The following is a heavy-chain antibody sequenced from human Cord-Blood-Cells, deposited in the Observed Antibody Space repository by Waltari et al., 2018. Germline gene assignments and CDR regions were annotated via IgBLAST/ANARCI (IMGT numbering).Heavy chain of an antibody. CDR1: GFTFSSYA. D-gene: IGHD2-21*01. Sequence: EVQLLESGGGLVQPGGSLRLSCVASGFTFSSYAMSWVRQAPGKGLKWVSAISGSGGRTYDADSVKGRFTISRDNSKNTLYLQMNSLRAEDTAVYYCACGRGAFDIWGQGTMVTVSS. CDR2: ISGSGGRT. CDR3: ACGRGAFDI. V-gene: IGHV3-23*01. J-gene: IGHJ3*02.